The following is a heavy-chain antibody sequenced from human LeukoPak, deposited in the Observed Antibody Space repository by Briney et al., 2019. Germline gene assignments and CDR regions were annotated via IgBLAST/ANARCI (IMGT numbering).Heavy chain of an antibody. CDR3: ARGRRDPL. J-gene: IGHJ2*01. V-gene: IGHV4-59*01. CDR1: GGSISSYY. D-gene: IGHD5-24*01. CDR2: IYYSGST. Sequence: PSETLSLTCTVSGGSISSYYWSWIRQPPGKGLEWIGYIYYSGSTYYNPSLKSRVTISVDTSKNQFSLKLSSVTAADTAVYYCARGRRDPLWGRGTLVTVSS.